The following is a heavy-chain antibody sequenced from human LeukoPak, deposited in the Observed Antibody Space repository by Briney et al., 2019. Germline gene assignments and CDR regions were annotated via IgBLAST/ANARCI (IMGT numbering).Heavy chain of an antibody. Sequence: SQTLSLTCTVSGGSISSGDYYWSWIRQPPGKGLEWIGYIYYSGSTNYNPSLKSRVTISVDTSKNQFSLKLSSVTAADTAVYYCARVGKTPTMFRGVISGMDVWGQGTTVTVSS. CDR3: ARVGKTPTMFRGVISGMDV. V-gene: IGHV4-61*08. J-gene: IGHJ6*02. CDR2: IYYSGST. CDR1: GGSISSGDYY. D-gene: IGHD3-10*01.